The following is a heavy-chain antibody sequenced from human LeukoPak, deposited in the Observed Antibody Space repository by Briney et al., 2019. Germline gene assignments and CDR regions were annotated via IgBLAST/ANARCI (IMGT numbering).Heavy chain of an antibody. CDR3: ARSSLGTITAGPFDY. CDR1: GYTLSSYG. J-gene: IGHJ4*02. D-gene: IGHD5-12*01. Sequence: ASVKVSCKASGYTLSSYGIAWVRQAPGQGLEWMRWISGYNGNTNYAQKLQGRVSMTTDTSTTTAYMELRSLTSDDTALYYCARSSLGTITAGPFDYWGQGTLVTVSS. CDR2: ISGYNGNT. V-gene: IGHV1-18*01.